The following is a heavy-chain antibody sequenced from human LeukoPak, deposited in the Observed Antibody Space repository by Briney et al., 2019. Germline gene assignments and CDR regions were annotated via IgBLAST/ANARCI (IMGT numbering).Heavy chain of an antibody. Sequence: PSENLSLNCTGSGGSISSYYWSWIRQPPGKGLEWIGYIYYSGSTNYNPSLKSRVTISVDTSKNQFSLKLSSVTAADTAVYYCARDYSTWGHAWFDPWGQGTLVTVSS. J-gene: IGHJ5*02. CDR2: IYYSGST. V-gene: IGHV4-59*01. CDR1: GGSISSYY. CDR3: ARDYSTWGHAWFDP. D-gene: IGHD2-15*01.